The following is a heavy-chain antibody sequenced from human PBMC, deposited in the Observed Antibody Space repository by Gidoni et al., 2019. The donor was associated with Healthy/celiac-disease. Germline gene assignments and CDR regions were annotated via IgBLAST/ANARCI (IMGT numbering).Heavy chain of an antibody. CDR1: GFTFGDYA. Sequence: EVQLVESGGGLVKPGRSLRLSCTASGFTFGDYAMSWFRQAPGKGLEWVGFIRSKAYGGTTEYAASVKGRFTISRDDSKSIAYLQMNSLKTEDTAVYYCTRETPYYDSSGYYPGVVDYWGQGTLVTVSS. CDR2: IRSKAYGGTT. CDR3: TRETPYYDSSGYYPGVVDY. D-gene: IGHD3-22*01. V-gene: IGHV3-49*05. J-gene: IGHJ4*02.